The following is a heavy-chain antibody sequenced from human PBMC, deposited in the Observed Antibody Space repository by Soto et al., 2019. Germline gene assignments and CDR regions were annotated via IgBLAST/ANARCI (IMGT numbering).Heavy chain of an antibody. Sequence: GASVKVSCKASGGTFSSYTISWVRQAPGQGLEWMGRIIPILGIANYAQKFQGRVTITADKSTSTAYMELSSLRSEDTAVYYCARHRSHRYSSSSIFDYWGQGTLVTVSS. V-gene: IGHV1-69*02. D-gene: IGHD6-6*01. CDR3: ARHRSHRYSSSSIFDY. CDR2: IIPILGIA. J-gene: IGHJ4*02. CDR1: GGTFSSYT.